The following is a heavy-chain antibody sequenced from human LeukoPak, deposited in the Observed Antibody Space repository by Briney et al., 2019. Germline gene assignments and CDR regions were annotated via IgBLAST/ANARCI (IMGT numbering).Heavy chain of an antibody. Sequence: GGSLRLSCAASGFTFSSFDMHWVRQPIGQGLEWVSTIGTASDTYYPGSVEGRFTLSRDNAKNSLYLQMNSLTAGDTAVYYCARGPPRGKYYYMDVWGKGTTVTVSS. D-gene: IGHD1-1*01. CDR1: GFTFSSFD. CDR2: IGTASDT. CDR3: ARGPPRGKYYYMDV. J-gene: IGHJ6*03. V-gene: IGHV3-13*01.